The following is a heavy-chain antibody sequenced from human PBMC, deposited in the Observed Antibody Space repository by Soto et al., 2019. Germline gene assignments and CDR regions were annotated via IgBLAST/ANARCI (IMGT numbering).Heavy chain of an antibody. CDR2: IDSDGSST. J-gene: IGHJ6*02. CDR1: GFTFGSYW. V-gene: IGHV3-74*01. CDR3: ARGRPYRMDV. Sequence: EVQLVESGGGLVQPGGSLRVSCAASGFTFGSYWRNWVRQAPGKGLVWVSRIDSDGSSTTYADSVKGRFTTSRDNAKNTLYLQMSSLRVEDTAVYYCARGRPYRMDVWGQGTTVTVSS.